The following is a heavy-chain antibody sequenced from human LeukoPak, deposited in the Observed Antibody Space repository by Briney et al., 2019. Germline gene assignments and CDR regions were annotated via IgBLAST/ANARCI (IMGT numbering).Heavy chain of an antibody. CDR2: IWYDGSNK. V-gene: IGHV3-33*06. CDR1: GFTFSSHG. J-gene: IGHJ4*02. D-gene: IGHD5-18*01. CDR3: AKGVDTAMVYYDS. Sequence: GRSLRLSCAASGFTFSSHGMHWVRQAPGKGLEWVAVIWYDGSNKYYADSVKGRFTISRDNSKNTLYLQMNSLRAEDTALYYCAKGVDTAMVYYDSWGQGTLVTVSS.